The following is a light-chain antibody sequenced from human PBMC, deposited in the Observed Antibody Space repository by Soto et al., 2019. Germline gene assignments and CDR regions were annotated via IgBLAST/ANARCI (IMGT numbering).Light chain of an antibody. V-gene: IGLV2-14*01. CDR1: SSDVGAYKY. J-gene: IGLJ1*01. CDR3: NSYAGDIIRFV. Sequence: QSALTQPASVSGSPGQSVTISCTGTSSDVGAYKYVSWYQQHPGKAPKLMIYEVSNRPSGVSSRFSGSKSGNTASLTISGLQADDEADYYCNSYAGDIIRFVFGTGTKVT. CDR2: EVS.